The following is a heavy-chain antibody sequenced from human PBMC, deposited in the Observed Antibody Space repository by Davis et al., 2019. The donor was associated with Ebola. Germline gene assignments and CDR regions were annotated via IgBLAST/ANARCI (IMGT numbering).Heavy chain of an antibody. CDR3: SERGSSV. CDR1: GVSISRHY. V-gene: IGHV4-59*03. J-gene: IGHJ4*02. D-gene: IGHD3-10*01. CDR2: IYYTGNA. Sequence: PSETLSLTCTVSGVSISRHYWSWIWQPPGKRLEWIGSIYYTGNAYYNSSLASRATISVDTSKNQFSLKLTSVTAADTAMYYCSERGSSVWGQGTLVTVSS.